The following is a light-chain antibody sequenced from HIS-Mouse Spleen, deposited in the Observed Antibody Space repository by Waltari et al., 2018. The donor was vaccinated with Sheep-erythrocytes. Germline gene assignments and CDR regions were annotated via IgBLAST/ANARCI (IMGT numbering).Light chain of an antibody. Sequence: QSALTQPPSASGSPGQSVPISCTGTSSDVGGSNYVSWYQQHPSKAPKLMIYEVSKRPSGVPDRFSGSKSGNTASLTVSGLQAEDEADYYCSSYAGSNNWVFGGGTKLTVL. CDR1: SSDVGGSNY. CDR3: SSYAGSNNWV. V-gene: IGLV2-8*01. CDR2: EVS. J-gene: IGLJ3*02.